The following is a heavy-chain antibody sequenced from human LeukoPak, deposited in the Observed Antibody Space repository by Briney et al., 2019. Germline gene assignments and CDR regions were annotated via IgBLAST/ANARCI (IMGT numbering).Heavy chain of an antibody. Sequence: SLRLSCTASGFTFGGYAMSWFRQAPGEGLEWVGFIRSKAHGGTTEYAASVKGRFTISRDDSKSIAYLQMASLKAEDTAVYYCTRVGRYCSGGSCYSFYWGQGTLVTVSS. CDR2: IRSKAHGGTT. D-gene: IGHD2-15*01. J-gene: IGHJ4*02. V-gene: IGHV3-49*03. CDR1: GFTFGGYA. CDR3: TRVGRYCSGGSCYSFY.